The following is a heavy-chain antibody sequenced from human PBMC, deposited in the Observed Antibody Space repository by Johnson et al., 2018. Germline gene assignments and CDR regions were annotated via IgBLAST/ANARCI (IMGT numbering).Heavy chain of an antibody. D-gene: IGHD2-2*01. CDR2: ISYDGTSNT. CDR1: GFTFSNYG. V-gene: IGHV3-30*03. J-gene: IGHJ4*02. Sequence: QVQLVQSGGGVVQPGRSLRLSCAASGFTFSNYGMYWVRQAPGKGPEWVALISYDGTSNTYYVDSVNGRFTISRDNSKNTFYLQMNSLSPEDTAVYYCARDPSDCSRMSCHLDYWGQGTLVTVSS. CDR3: ARDPSDCSRMSCHLDY.